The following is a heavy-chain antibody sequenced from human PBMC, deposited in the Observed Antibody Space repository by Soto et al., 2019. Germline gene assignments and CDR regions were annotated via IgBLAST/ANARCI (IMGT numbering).Heavy chain of an antibody. D-gene: IGHD6-19*01. CDR2: FDPEDGET. V-gene: IGHV1-24*01. J-gene: IGHJ6*02. Sequence: ASVKVSCKVSGYTLTELSMHWVRQAPGKGLEWMGGFDPEDGETIYAQKFQGRVTMTEDTSTDTAYMELSSLRSEDTAVYYCATEGLAVADKRDYYYGMDVWGQGTTVTVSS. CDR3: ATEGLAVADKRDYYYGMDV. CDR1: GYTLTELS.